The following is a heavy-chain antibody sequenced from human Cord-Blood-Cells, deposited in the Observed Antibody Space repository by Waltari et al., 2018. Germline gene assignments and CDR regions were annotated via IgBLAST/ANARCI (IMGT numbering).Heavy chain of an antibody. V-gene: IGHV1-69*09. Sequence: QVQLVQSGAEEKKPGSSVKVSCKASGGTFSSYAIRWVREPPGQGLEWNGRILPILGIANYAKKFQGRVTITADKSTSTAYMELSSLRSEDTAVYYCASSESRVSVGTTDYWGQGTLVTVSS. CDR1: GGTFSSYA. D-gene: IGHD1-7*01. CDR3: ASSESRVSVGTTDY. J-gene: IGHJ4*02. CDR2: ILPILGIA.